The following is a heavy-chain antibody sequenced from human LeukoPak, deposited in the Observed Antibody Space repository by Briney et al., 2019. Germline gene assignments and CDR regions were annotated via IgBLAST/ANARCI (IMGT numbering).Heavy chain of an antibody. V-gene: IGHV2-70*11. Sequence: SGPALVKPTQTLTLTCTFSGFSLSTSGMCVSWIRQPPGKALEWLARIDWDDDKYYSTSLKTRLTISKDTSKNQVVLTMTNMDPVDTATYYCARIRVDTAMVLFDYWGQGTLVTVSS. CDR2: IDWDDDK. D-gene: IGHD5-18*01. CDR1: GFSLSTSGMC. CDR3: ARIRVDTAMVLFDY. J-gene: IGHJ4*02.